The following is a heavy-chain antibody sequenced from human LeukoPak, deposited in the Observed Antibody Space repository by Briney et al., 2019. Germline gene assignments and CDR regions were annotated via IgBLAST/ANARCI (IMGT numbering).Heavy chain of an antibody. CDR1: GFTFSSYW. CDR3: ARDPGNVYYYYYGMDV. D-gene: IGHD2-8*01. Sequence: PGGSLRLSCAASGFTFSSYWMHWVRQAPGKGLVWVSRINNDGSTTNYADSVKGRFTISRDNAKNTLYLHMTSLRAEDTAVYFCARDPGNVYYYYYGMDVWGQGTTVTVSS. J-gene: IGHJ6*02. V-gene: IGHV3-74*01. CDR2: INNDGSTT.